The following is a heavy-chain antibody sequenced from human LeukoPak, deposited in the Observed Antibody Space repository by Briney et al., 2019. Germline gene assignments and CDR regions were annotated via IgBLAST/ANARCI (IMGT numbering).Heavy chain of an antibody. CDR3: ARDRLGPSFSVSHFDL. D-gene: IGHD3-3*02. J-gene: IGHJ4*02. V-gene: IGHV3-20*04. CDR1: GFTFVDYG. Sequence: GGSLRLSCATSGFTFVDYGLGWFRRAPGKGLEWLCAINYNGAITDYADYVKGRFTISRDNAKNSLYLRMDSLRAEDTALYYCARDRLGPSFSVSHFDLWGQGTLVTVTS. CDR2: INYNGAIT.